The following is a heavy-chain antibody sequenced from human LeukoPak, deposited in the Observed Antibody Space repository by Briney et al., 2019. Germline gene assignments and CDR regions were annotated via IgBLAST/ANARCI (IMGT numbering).Heavy chain of an antibody. D-gene: IGHD6-19*01. Sequence: SETLSLTCTVSGGSISSYYWSWIRQPAGKGLERIGRIYNNGSTNYNPSLKSRVTISVDTSKNQFSLKLSSVTAADTAVYYCARDSSSGWYRLFDYWGQGTLVTVSS. CDR3: ARDSSSGWYRLFDY. CDR2: IYNNGST. V-gene: IGHV4-4*07. CDR1: GGSISSYY. J-gene: IGHJ4*02.